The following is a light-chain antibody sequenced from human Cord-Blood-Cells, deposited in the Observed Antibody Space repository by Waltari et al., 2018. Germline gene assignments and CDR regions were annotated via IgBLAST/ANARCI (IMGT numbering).Light chain of an antibody. CDR3: QAWDSSTAV. J-gene: IGLJ2*01. V-gene: IGLV3-1*01. Sequence: SYELTQPPSVSVSPGQTASITCSGDKLGDKYACWYQQKPGQSPVLVIYQDSKRPSGNPERFPGSTSGNTATLTISGTQAMDEAEYDCQAWDSSTAVFGGGTKLTVL. CDR2: QDS. CDR1: KLGDKY.